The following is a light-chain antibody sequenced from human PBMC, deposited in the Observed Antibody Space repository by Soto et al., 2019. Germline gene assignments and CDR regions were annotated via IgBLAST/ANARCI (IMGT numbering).Light chain of an antibody. Sequence: QSVLTQPPSASGTPGQRVTISCSGGSSNIGRDTVNWYQQLPGTAPKLLIYSTNQRPSGVPDRFSGSKSGTSASLAISGLQPADEADYYCAIWDGSLNGGVFGGGTKLTVL. V-gene: IGLV1-44*01. CDR2: STN. J-gene: IGLJ3*02. CDR1: SSNIGRDT. CDR3: AIWDGSLNGGV.